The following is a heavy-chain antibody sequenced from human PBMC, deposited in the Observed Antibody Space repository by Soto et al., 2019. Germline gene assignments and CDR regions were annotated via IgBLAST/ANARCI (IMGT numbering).Heavy chain of an antibody. CDR3: ARHYCSSTSCYPVYYYYYGMDV. J-gene: IGHJ6*02. D-gene: IGHD2-2*01. Sequence: PGESLKISCKDSGYGFTSYWIGWVRQMPGKGLEWMGIIYPGDSDTRYSPSFQGQVTISADKSISTAYLQWSSLKASDTAMYYCARHYCSSTSCYPVYYYYYGMDVWGQGTTVTVSS. CDR2: IYPGDSDT. CDR1: GYGFTSYW. V-gene: IGHV5-51*01.